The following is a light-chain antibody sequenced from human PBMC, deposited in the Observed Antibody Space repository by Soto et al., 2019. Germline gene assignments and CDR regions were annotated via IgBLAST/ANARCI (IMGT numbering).Light chain of an antibody. CDR2: EGS. CDR3: SSYTTHTTVI. Sequence: QSVLTQPASVSGSPGQSITISCTRISSDVGTYNLVSWYQHHPGKAPKLMIYEGSKRPSGVSDRFSGSKSGNTASLTISGLQAEDEADYYCSSYTTHTTVIFGGGTKLTVL. V-gene: IGLV2-14*02. J-gene: IGLJ2*01. CDR1: SSDVGTYNL.